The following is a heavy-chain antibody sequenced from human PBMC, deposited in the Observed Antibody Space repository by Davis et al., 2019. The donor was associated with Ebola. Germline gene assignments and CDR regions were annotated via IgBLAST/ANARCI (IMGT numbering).Heavy chain of an antibody. J-gene: IGHJ6*02. Sequence: GESLKISCEASGFTFSSNVMTWVRQAPGKGLEWVSSVTGSGLTTYYADSVKGRFTISRDNSKNTLYLQMNSLRAEDTAVYYCARDVDTAMPYYFYGMDVWGQGTPVTVSS. CDR3: ARDVDTAMPYYFYGMDV. D-gene: IGHD5-18*01. CDR1: GFTFSSNV. V-gene: IGHV3-23*01. CDR2: VTGSGLTT.